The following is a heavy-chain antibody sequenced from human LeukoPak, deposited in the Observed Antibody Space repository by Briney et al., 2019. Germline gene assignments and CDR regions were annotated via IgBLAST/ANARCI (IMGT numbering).Heavy chain of an antibody. CDR2: IIPIFGTA. Sequence: SVKVSCKASGGTFSSYAISWVRQAPGQGLEWMGGIIPIFGTANYAQKFQGRVTITRNTSISTAYMELSSLRSEDTAVYYCARALYSGSYYADYWGQGTLVTVSS. CDR1: GGTFSSYA. CDR3: ARALYSGSYYADY. D-gene: IGHD1-26*01. J-gene: IGHJ4*02. V-gene: IGHV1-69*05.